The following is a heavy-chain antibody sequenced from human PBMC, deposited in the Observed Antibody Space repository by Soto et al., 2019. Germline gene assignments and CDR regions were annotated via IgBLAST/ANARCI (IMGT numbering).Heavy chain of an antibody. D-gene: IGHD2-21*02. Sequence: QVQLVQSGAEEKKPGASVKVSCKASGYNFINYAMHWVRQAPGQRLEWMGWINAGNGNTKYSQKFQGRVTITRDTSASTDYMELSSLRSEDTAVYYCARDGLYCGGDCYHYWYFDLWGRGTLVTVSS. CDR2: INAGNGNT. CDR3: ARDGLYCGGDCYHYWYFDL. V-gene: IGHV1-3*05. CDR1: GYNFINYA. J-gene: IGHJ2*01.